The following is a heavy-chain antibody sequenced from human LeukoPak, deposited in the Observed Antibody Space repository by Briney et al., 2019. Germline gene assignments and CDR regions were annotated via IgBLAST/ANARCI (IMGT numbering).Heavy chain of an antibody. V-gene: IGHV1-2*02. CDR3: AWGFWLHPIDY. J-gene: IGHJ4*02. CDR2: INPNNGAT. Sequence: ASVTVSFMSSAYTFIVNYLHWVRQTPGQGIGWMGWINPNNGATNSAQKFQDRVALTRDLSINTAFMKLSNLTSDDTAMYFCAWGFWLHPIDYWGRGTLVTVSS. CDR1: AYTFIVNY. D-gene: IGHD3-3*01.